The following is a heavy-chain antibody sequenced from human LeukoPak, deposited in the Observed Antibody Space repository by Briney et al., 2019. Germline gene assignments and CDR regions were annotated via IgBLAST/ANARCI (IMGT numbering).Heavy chain of an antibody. Sequence: GGSLRLSCAASEFTFSDYYMSWIRQAPGKGLEWVAYISTSGSAIYYPDSVKGRFTISRDNAKNSLYLQMNSLRAEDTAIYYCARGNRWPSTFDIWGQGTMVTVSS. J-gene: IGHJ3*02. CDR2: ISTSGSAI. CDR1: EFTFSDYY. CDR3: ARGNRWPSTFDI. D-gene: IGHD4-23*01. V-gene: IGHV3-11*04.